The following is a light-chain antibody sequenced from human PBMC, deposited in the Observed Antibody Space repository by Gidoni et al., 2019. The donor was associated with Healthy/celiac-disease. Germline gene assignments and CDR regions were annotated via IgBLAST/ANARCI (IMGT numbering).Light chain of an antibody. CDR2: WAS. Sequence: NCKSSQSVLYSSNNKNYLAWYQQKPGQPPKLLIYWASTRESGVPDRFSGSGSGTDFTLTISSLQAEDVAVYYCQQYYSTPLTFGGGTKVEIK. CDR3: QQYYSTPLT. J-gene: IGKJ4*01. CDR1: QSVLYSSNNKNY. V-gene: IGKV4-1*01.